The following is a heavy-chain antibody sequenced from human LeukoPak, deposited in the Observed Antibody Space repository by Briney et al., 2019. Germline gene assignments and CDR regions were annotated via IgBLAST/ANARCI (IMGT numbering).Heavy chain of an antibody. CDR3: ATDRLVHCSGVSCYVRFAH. D-gene: IGHD2-15*01. J-gene: IGHJ4*02. CDR1: GFTFSDYY. Sequence: GGSLRLSCAASGFTFSDYYMSWIRQAPGKGLEWVSYISSSGSTIYYADSVKGRFTISRDNAKNTVYLQLNSLTSEDTAVYHCATDRLVHCSGVSCYVRFAHWGQGTLVTVSS. V-gene: IGHV3-11*04. CDR2: ISSSGSTI.